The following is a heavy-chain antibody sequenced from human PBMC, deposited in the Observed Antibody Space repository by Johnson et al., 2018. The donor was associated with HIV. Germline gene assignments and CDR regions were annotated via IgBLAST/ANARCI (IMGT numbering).Heavy chain of an antibody. J-gene: IGHJ3*02. CDR1: GFTVSSNY. CDR2: IYSGGST. Sequence: MQLVESGGGLIQPGGSLRLSCAASGFTVSSNYMSWVRQAPGKGLEWVSVIYSGGSTYYADSVKGRFTISRDNSKNTLYLQMNSLRAEDTAVYYCATPRIPTDRAFDICGQGTMVTVSS. D-gene: IGHD2/OR15-2a*01. V-gene: IGHV3-53*01. CDR3: ATPRIPTDRAFDI.